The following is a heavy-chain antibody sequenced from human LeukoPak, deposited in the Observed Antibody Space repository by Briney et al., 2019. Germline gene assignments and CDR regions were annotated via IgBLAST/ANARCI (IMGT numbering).Heavy chain of an antibody. CDR3: ARVPLHDASGRYYPH. Sequence: GASVKVSCKTSGYTFTNYGMHWVRQAPRQSLEWMGWINTGNGNTKSSQKFQDRVTLTGDTSASTAYMELNSLSSEDTAVYYCARVPLHDASGRYYPHWGQGTLVTVSS. CDR1: GYTFTNYG. J-gene: IGHJ1*01. D-gene: IGHD3-22*01. V-gene: IGHV1-3*04. CDR2: INTGNGNT.